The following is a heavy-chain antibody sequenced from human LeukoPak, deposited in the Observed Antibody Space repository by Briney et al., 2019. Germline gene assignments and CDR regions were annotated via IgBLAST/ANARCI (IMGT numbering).Heavy chain of an antibody. CDR1: GFIFSNYA. CDR3: AKTIHSSSSGVVDY. J-gene: IGHJ4*02. Sequence: GGSLRLTCAASGFIFSNYAMHWVRQAPGKGLEWFTFIRYDGSNKYYAESVKGRFTISRDNSKNTLYLQMNSLRAEDTAVYYCAKTIHSSSSGVVDYWGQGTLVTVSS. CDR2: IRYDGSNK. D-gene: IGHD6-6*01. V-gene: IGHV3-30*02.